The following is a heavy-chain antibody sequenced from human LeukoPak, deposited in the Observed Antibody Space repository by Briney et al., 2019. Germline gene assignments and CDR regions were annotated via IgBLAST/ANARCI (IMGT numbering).Heavy chain of an antibody. D-gene: IGHD3-10*01. CDR3: ARMVRGIDNWFDP. J-gene: IGHJ5*02. CDR2: IHPGDSGT. V-gene: IGHV5-51*01. CDR1: GYSFTSYW. Sequence: GESLKISCQGSGYSFTSYWIAWVRQMPGKGLEWMGIIHPGDSGTRYSPSFQGQVTISADKSISTAYLQWRSLKASDTAMYYCARMVRGIDNWFDPWGQGTLVTVSS.